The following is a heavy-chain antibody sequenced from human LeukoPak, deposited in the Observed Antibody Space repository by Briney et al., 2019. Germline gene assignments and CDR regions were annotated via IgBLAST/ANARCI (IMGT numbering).Heavy chain of an antibody. CDR2: IYYSGST. CDR1: GGSISSYY. V-gene: IGHV4-59*12. CDR3: ARGPRGSSNY. J-gene: IGHJ4*02. D-gene: IGHD2-2*01. Sequence: PSETLSLTCTVSGGSISSYYWSWIRQPPGKGLEWIGYIYYSGSTNYNPSLKSRVTISVDTSKNQFSLKLSSVTAADTAVYYCARGPRGSSNYWGQGTLVTVSS.